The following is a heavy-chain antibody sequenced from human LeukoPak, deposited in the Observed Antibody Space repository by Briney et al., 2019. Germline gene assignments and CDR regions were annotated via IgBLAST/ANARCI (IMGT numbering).Heavy chain of an antibody. CDR2: IYHSGST. J-gene: IGHJ4*02. V-gene: IGHV4-38-2*02. CDR1: GYSISSGYY. Sequence: SETLSLTCTVSGYSISSGYYWGWIRQPPGKGLEWIGSIYHSGSTYYNPSLKSRVTISVATSKNQFSLKLSSVTSADTAVYYFAGVAYYDFWSGYHTFDYWGQGTLVTVSS. CDR3: AGVAYYDFWSGYHTFDY. D-gene: IGHD3-3*01.